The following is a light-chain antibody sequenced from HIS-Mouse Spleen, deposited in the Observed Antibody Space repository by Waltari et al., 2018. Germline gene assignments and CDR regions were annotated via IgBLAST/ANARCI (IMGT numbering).Light chain of an antibody. CDR1: QSLLHSNGYNY. CDR2: LGS. J-gene: IGKJ3*01. V-gene: IGKV2-28*01. Sequence: DIVMTQSPLPLHVTSGEPASISCRPSQSLLHSNGYNYLDWYLQKPGQSPQLLNYLGSNRASGVPDRFSGSGSGTDFTLKISRVEAEDVRVYYCMQALQTPFTFGPGTKVDIK. CDR3: MQALQTPFT.